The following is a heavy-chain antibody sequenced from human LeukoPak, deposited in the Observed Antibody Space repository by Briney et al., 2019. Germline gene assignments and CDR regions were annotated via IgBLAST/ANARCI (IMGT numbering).Heavy chain of an antibody. J-gene: IGHJ6*02. CDR1: GGSISSGGYY. Sequence: SETLSLTCTVSGGSISSGGYYWSWIRQPPGKGLEWIGYIYYSGSTNYNPSLKSRVTISVDTSKNQFSLKLNSVTAADTAVYYCARETQYGYHYGMDVWGQGTTVTVSS. V-gene: IGHV4-61*08. CDR2: IYYSGST. CDR3: ARETQYGYHYGMDV. D-gene: IGHD2/OR15-2a*01.